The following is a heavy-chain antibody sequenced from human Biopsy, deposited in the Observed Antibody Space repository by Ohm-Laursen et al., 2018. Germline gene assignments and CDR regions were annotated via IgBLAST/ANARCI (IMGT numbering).Heavy chain of an antibody. Sequence: TLSLTCTVSGGSIGGGEYYWNWIRQHPGKGLEWIGLISYSGTTFYNPPLESLLTISIDTSKNHFSLNLRSVTAADTAVYYCARGVPHYDGSGFPLAGYWYFDLWGRGTLVTVSS. V-gene: IGHV4-31*01. CDR3: ARGVPHYDGSGFPLAGYWYFDL. CDR1: GGSIGGGEYY. J-gene: IGHJ2*01. D-gene: IGHD3-22*01. CDR2: ISYSGTT.